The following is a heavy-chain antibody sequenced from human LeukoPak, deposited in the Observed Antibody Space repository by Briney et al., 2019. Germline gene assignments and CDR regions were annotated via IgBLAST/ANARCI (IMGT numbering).Heavy chain of an antibody. CDR3: ARYRDSDVFDM. CDR2: ISSSSSYI. J-gene: IGHJ3*02. V-gene: IGHV3-21*01. Sequence: GGSLRLSCAASGFTFSSYSMNWVRQAPGEGLEWVSSISSSSSYIYYADSVKGRYTISRDNAKNSLYLQMNSLRAEDTAVYYGARYRDSDVFDMWGQGTMVTVSS. CDR1: GFTFSSYS. D-gene: IGHD5-24*01.